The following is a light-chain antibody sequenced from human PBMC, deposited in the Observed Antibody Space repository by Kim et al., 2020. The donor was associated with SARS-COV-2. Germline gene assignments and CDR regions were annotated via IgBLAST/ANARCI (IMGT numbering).Light chain of an antibody. V-gene: IGKV1-39*01. CDR1: QSISSY. J-gene: IGKJ4*01. CDR2: AAS. Sequence: LSASVGDRVTITCRASQSISSYLNWYQQKPGKAPKLLIYAASSLQSGVPSRFSGSGSGTDFTLTISSLQPEDFATYYCQQSYSTPLTFGGGTKVEIK. CDR3: QQSYSTPLT.